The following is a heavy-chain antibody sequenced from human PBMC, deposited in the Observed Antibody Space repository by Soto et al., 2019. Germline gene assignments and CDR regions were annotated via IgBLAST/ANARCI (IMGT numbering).Heavy chain of an antibody. CDR1: GFTFDDYA. D-gene: IGHD5-18*01. CDR2: ISWNSGSI. Sequence: EVQLVESGGGLVQPGRSLRLSCAASGFTFDDYAMHVVRQAPGKGLECVSGISWNSGSIGYADSVKGRFTISRDNAKTSLYLQMNSLRAEDTTLSYCAKSWPDTSTPDGYYYGMDVWGQGTTVTVSS. CDR3: AKSWPDTSTPDGYYYGMDV. J-gene: IGHJ6*02. V-gene: IGHV3-9*01.